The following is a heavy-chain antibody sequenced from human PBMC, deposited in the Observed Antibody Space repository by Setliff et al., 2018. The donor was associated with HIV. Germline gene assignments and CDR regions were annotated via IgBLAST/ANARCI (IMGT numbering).Heavy chain of an antibody. CDR2: ISWDGSSA. CDR3: AKAGSNYFDY. J-gene: IGHJ4*02. Sequence: PGGSLRLSCAASGFTVSNNYMSWVRQAPGKGLEWVAVISWDGSSAYYADSVKGRFTISRDNSKNSLFLQMHSLKTEDTALYYCAKAGSNYFDYWGQGTLVTVSS. V-gene: IGHV3-43*01. D-gene: IGHD3-10*01. CDR1: GFTVSNNY.